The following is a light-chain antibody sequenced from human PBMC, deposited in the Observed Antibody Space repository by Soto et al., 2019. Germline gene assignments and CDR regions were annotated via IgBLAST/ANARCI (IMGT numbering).Light chain of an antibody. Sequence: EIVLTQSPATLSLSPGERATLSCSASHSVSSSLDWYQQKPGQAPRLLIYDASNRATGIPARFSGSGSLTDFTLTSRSLEPEDFSVYYCQQRGNWPGTFGQGTKVEIK. CDR1: HSVSSS. CDR2: DAS. J-gene: IGKJ1*01. V-gene: IGKV3-11*01. CDR3: QQRGNWPGT.